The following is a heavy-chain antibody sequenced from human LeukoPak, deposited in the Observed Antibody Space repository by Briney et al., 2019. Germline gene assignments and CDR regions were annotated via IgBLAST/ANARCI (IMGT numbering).Heavy chain of an antibody. CDR3: ARGYGDSIHFDY. V-gene: IGHV3-11*06. D-gene: IGHD4-17*01. CDR2: ISGSSTNT. Sequence: PGGSLRLSCAASGFTFSDYYMSWIRQAPGKGLEWVSYISGSSTNTNYADSVKGRFTISRDNAKNSLYLQMNSLRAEEAAVYYCARGYGDSIHFDYWGQGTLVTVSS. CDR1: GFTFSDYY. J-gene: IGHJ4*02.